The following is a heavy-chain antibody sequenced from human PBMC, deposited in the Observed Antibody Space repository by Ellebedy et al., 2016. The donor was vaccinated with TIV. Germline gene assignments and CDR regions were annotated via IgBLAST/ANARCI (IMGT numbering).Heavy chain of an antibody. CDR3: ARDAMVRGVPYNWFDP. CDR1: VGSFSDYS. J-gene: IGHJ5*02. Sequence: SETLSLXXAVYVGSFSDYSWSWIRQSPTKGLEWIGEINHSGSTNYNPSLKGRVTISVDTSKNQFSLKLSYVTAADTAVYYCARDAMVRGVPYNWFDPWGQGTLVTVSS. D-gene: IGHD3-10*01. V-gene: IGHV4-34*01. CDR2: INHSGST.